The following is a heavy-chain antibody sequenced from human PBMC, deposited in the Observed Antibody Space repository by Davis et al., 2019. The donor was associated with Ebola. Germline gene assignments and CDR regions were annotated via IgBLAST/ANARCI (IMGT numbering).Heavy chain of an antibody. CDR2: INPHGGGT. Sequence: ASVKVSCKASGFTLSTYDVNWVRQAPGQGLEWMGWINPHGGGTKYAQRFQDRVNLTRDMSISTAYMDLSSLKSDDTAVYYCARGRSSSRWAFDIWGQRTMVTVSS. CDR3: ARGRSSSRWAFDI. J-gene: IGHJ3*02. CDR1: GFTLSTYD. V-gene: IGHV1-2*02. D-gene: IGHD6-13*01.